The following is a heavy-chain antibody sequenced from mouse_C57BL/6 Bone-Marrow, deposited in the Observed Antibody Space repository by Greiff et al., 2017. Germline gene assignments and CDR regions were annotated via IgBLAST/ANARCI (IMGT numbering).Heavy chain of an antibody. V-gene: IGHV1-81*01. CDR1: GYTFTSYG. J-gene: IGHJ3*01. CDR3: ARSYYYGSSFWFAY. CDR2: IYPRSGNT. Sequence: QVQLQQSGAELARPGASVKLSCKASGYTFTSYGISWVKQRTGQGLEWIGEIYPRSGNTYYNEKFKGKATLTADNSSSTAYMELRSLTSDDSAVYFCARSYYYGSSFWFAYWGQGTLVTVSA. D-gene: IGHD1-1*01.